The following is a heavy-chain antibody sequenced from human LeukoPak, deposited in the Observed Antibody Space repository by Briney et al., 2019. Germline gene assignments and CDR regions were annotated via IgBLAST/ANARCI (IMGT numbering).Heavy chain of an antibody. CDR1: GFTFSSYG. D-gene: IGHD6-13*01. V-gene: IGHV3-30*18. CDR3: AEQEGAQQLVYYFDY. J-gene: IGHJ4*02. Sequence: GGSLRLSCAASGFTFSSYGMHWVRQVPGKGLEWVAVISYDGSNKYYADSVKGRFTISRDNSKNTLYLQMNSLRAEDTAVYYCAEQEGAQQLVYYFDYWGQGTLVTVSS. CDR2: ISYDGSNK.